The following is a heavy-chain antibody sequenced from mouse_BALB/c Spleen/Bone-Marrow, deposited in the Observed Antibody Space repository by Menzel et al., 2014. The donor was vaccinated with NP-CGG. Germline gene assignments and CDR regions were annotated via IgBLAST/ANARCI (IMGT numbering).Heavy chain of an antibody. Sequence: QAQLKESGPGLVAPSQSLSITCTISGFSLTSYVVHWVRQPPGKRLEWLAAIWCAGSTTNNSALKSRLSISKANSRSQVFLKMHSRQTNEATMDYCAGRGSFCAMDYGGQGTSVTVSS. CDR2: IWCAGST. V-gene: IGHV2-6-1*01. J-gene: IGHJ4*01. CDR1: GFSLTSYV. CDR3: AGRGSFCAMDY.